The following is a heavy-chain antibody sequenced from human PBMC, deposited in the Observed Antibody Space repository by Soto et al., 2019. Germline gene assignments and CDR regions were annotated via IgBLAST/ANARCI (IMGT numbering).Heavy chain of an antibody. D-gene: IGHD6-25*01. Sequence: QVQLVQSGAEVKKPGSSVKVSCKASGGTFSYYTISWVRQAPGQGLEWMGRIIPILDIPNYAQKFQGRVTITADKSKNTASMELSTLRSEDTAVYYCASPRHSGSWWHYYYGMDVLGQGTTVTVSS. V-gene: IGHV1-69*02. J-gene: IGHJ6*02. CDR3: ASPRHSGSWWHYYYGMDV. CDR2: IIPILDIP. CDR1: GGTFSYYT.